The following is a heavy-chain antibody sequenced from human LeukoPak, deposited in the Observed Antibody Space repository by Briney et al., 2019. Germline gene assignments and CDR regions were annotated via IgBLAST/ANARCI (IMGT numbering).Heavy chain of an antibody. V-gene: IGHV4-4*02. Sequence: SETLSLTCTVSGVSISSSNWWSWVRQPPGKGLEWIGEIYHTGSTTYNPSLKSRVTISIDTSKKQFSLSLSSVTAADTAVYYCARVGYPTQRRVLSAVSIPTAGAFDVWGQGTLVTVSS. CDR2: IYHTGST. D-gene: IGHD2-21*01. J-gene: IGHJ3*01. CDR3: ARVGYPTQRRVLSAVSIPTAGAFDV. CDR1: GVSISSSNW.